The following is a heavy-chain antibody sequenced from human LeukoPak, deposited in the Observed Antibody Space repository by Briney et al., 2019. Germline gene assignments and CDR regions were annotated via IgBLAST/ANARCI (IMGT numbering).Heavy chain of an antibody. Sequence: GGSLRLSCAASGFTFSSYEMNWVRQAPGKGLEWVSYISSSGSTIYYADSVKGRFTISRDNAKNSLYLQMNSLRAEDTAVYYCARDPPYGLGTNWGQGTTVTVSS. CDR1: GFTFSSYE. D-gene: IGHD3-10*01. CDR2: ISSSGSTI. CDR3: ARDPPYGLGTN. J-gene: IGHJ6*02. V-gene: IGHV3-48*03.